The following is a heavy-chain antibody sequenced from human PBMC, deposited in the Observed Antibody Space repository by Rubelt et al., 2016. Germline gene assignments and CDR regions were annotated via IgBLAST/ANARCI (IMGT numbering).Heavy chain of an antibody. D-gene: IGHD1-26*01. CDR2: ISWNSGSI. Sequence: RLSCAASGFTFDDYAMHWVRQAPGKGLEWVSGISWNSGSIGYADSVKGRFTISRDNAKNSLYLQMNSLRAEDTAVYYCASGSYSREYYFDYWGQGTLVTVSS. V-gene: IGHV3-9*01. CDR1: GFTFDDYA. J-gene: IGHJ4*02. CDR3: ASGSYSREYYFDY.